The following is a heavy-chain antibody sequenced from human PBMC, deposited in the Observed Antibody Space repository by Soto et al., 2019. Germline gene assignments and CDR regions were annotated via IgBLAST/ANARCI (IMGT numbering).Heavy chain of an antibody. J-gene: IGHJ4*02. CDR2: IYYSGST. Sequence: SETMSLTCTVSGGSISSYYWSWIRQPPGKGLEWIGYIYYSGSTNYNPSLKSRVTISVDTSKNQFSLKLSSVTAADTAVYYCASLYSYGYFDYWGQGTLITVSS. V-gene: IGHV4-59*01. D-gene: IGHD5-18*01. CDR3: ASLYSYGYFDY. CDR1: GGSISSYY.